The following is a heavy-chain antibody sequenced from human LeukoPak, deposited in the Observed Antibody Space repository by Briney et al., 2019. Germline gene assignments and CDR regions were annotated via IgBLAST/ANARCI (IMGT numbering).Heavy chain of an antibody. V-gene: IGHV1-8*03. D-gene: IGHD3-3*01. CDR2: MNPNSGNT. J-gene: IGHJ2*01. CDR3: ARGPRVFGVVLSSHWFFDV. Sequence: ASVKVSCKASGYTFTSYDINWVRQATGQGLEWMGWMNPNSGNTGYAQKFQGRVTITRNTSINTAYMELSSLRSEDTAVYYCARGPRVFGVVLSSHWFFDVWGRGTLVTVSS. CDR1: GYTFTSYD.